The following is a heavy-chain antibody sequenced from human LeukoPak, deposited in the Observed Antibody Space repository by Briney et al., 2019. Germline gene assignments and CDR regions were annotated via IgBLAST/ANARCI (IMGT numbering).Heavy chain of an antibody. CDR3: ARGPSRHLIDY. J-gene: IGHJ4*02. V-gene: IGHV3-13*04. Sequence: GRSLRLSCAASGFTFSSYDMHWVRQATGKGLEWVSAIGTAGDTYYPGSVKGRFTISRENAKNSLYLQMNSLRAGDTAVYYCARGPSRHLIDYWGQGTLVTVSS. CDR2: IGTAGDT. CDR1: GFTFSSYD.